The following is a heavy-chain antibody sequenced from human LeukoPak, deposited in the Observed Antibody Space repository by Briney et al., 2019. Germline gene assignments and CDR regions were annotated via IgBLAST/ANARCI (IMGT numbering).Heavy chain of an antibody. Sequence: ASVKVSCKASGYTFTGYYMHWVRQAPGQGLEWMGWINPNSGGTNYAQKFQGRVTMTRDTSISTAYMELSRLRSDDTAVYYCARPIMVRGVKVDAFDIWGQGTMVTVSS. CDR3: ARPIMVRGVKVDAFDI. CDR1: GYTFTGYY. D-gene: IGHD3-10*01. V-gene: IGHV1-2*02. J-gene: IGHJ3*02. CDR2: INPNSGGT.